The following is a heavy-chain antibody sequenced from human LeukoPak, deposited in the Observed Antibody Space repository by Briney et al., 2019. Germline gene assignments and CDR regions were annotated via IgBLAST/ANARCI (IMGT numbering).Heavy chain of an antibody. CDR2: INHSGST. CDR3: ARGLRYYYYMDV. J-gene: IGHJ6*03. Sequence: SSETLSLTCAVYGESFSGYYWSWIRQPPGKGLEWIGEINHSGSTNYNPSLKSRVTISVDTSKNQFSLKLSSVTAADTAVYYCARGLRYYYYMDVWGKGTTVTVSS. CDR1: GESFSGYY. D-gene: IGHD4-17*01. V-gene: IGHV4-34*01.